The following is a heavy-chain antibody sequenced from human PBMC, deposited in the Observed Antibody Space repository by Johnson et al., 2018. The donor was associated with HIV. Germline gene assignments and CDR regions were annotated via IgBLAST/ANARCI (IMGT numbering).Heavy chain of an antibody. V-gene: IGHV3-20*04. D-gene: IGHD3-22*01. Sequence: VRLVEFGGGVVRPGGSLRLSCVASGFIFDDYGMSWVRQAPGKRLQWVSGIKWNGGSTGYVDSVEGRFTISRDNAKNTLYLQMNSLRAEDTAVYYCAKSAPGYDSSGYRNAFDIWGQGTMVTVSS. CDR2: IKWNGGST. CDR1: GFIFDDYG. J-gene: IGHJ3*02. CDR3: AKSAPGYDSSGYRNAFDI.